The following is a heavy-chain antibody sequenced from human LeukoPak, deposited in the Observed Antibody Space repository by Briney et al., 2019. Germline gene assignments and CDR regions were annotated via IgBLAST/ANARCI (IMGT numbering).Heavy chain of an antibody. CDR3: ASQGDSGYWYDAFDI. V-gene: IGHV5-51*01. CDR2: IYPGDSDT. J-gene: IGHJ3*02. D-gene: IGHD5-12*01. CDR1: GYSFTSYW. Sequence: GSLKISCKGSGYSFTSYWIGWVRQMPGKGLEWMGIIYPGDSDTRYSPSFQGQVTISADKSISTAYLQWSSLKASDTAMYYCASQGDSGYWYDAFDIWGQGTMVTVSS.